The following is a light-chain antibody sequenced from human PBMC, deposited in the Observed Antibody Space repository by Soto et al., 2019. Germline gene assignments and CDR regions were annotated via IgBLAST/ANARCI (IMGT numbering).Light chain of an antibody. CDR3: NSYFSSSTLVL. V-gene: IGLV2-14*03. J-gene: IGLJ2*01. Sequence: QSVLTQPASVSGSPGQSITISCTGTSSDIGGYTYVSWYQQHPGKSPKLMIYEVSNRPSGVSNRFSGSRSGNTASLTISGLQAADEADYYCNSYFSSSTLVLFGGGTKLTVL. CDR2: EVS. CDR1: SSDIGGYTY.